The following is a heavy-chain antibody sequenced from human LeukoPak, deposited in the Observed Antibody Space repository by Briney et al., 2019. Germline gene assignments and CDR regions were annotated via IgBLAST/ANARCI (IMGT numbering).Heavy chain of an antibody. D-gene: IGHD6-13*01. CDR1: GGSISSSSYY. V-gene: IGHV4-39*01. Sequence: SETLSLTCTVSGGSISSSSYYWGWIRQPPGKGLEWIGSIYYSGSTYYNPSLKSRVTISVDTSRNQFSLKLSSVTAADTAVYCCARHPFDIATATPGDFDHWGQGTLVTVSS. J-gene: IGHJ4*02. CDR3: ARHPFDIATATPGDFDH. CDR2: IYYSGST.